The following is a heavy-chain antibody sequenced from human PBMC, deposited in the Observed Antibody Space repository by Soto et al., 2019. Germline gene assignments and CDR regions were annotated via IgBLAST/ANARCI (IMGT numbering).Heavy chain of an antibody. CDR2: IYASGST. Sequence: QVQLQESGPGLVKPSETLSLTCTVSGGSISSYYWSWIRQPPGKGLEWIGYIYASGSTNYNPSLNSRVTISVDTSHHPFSLKLSSVTSAATAVYYCPRPAHYPVSGTPQLASYFYGMDVWGQGTTVTVSS. D-gene: IGHD3-10*01. CDR3: PRPAHYPVSGTPQLASYFYGMDV. CDR1: GGSISSYY. J-gene: IGHJ6*02. V-gene: IGHV4-59*08.